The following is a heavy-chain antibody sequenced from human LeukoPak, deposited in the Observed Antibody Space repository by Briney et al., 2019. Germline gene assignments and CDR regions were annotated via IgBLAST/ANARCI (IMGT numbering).Heavy chain of an antibody. V-gene: IGHV3-23*01. D-gene: IGHD6-13*01. J-gene: IGHJ4*02. CDR3: ATGYSSSWYYFGY. Sequence: GGSLRLSCASSGFTFSTYAMSWVRQAPGKGLEWVSVFSGSGPNTYYADSVKGRFTISRDNSKKILSLQMNSLRAEDTAVYYCATGYSSSWYYFGYWGPGILVTISS. CDR2: FSGSGPNT. CDR1: GFTFSTYA.